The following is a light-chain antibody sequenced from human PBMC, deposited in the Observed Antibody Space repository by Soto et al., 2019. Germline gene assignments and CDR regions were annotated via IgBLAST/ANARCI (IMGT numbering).Light chain of an antibody. V-gene: IGKV4-1*01. Sequence: DIVMTQSPDALAVSLGERATINCKSSQSVLYSSNHKNYLAWYQQKPGQPPKLLIYWASTRESGVPDRFSGSGSGPDFTLTISSLQAEDVAGYYCQQYYSTPSFGQGTNVEIK. J-gene: IGKJ1*01. CDR3: QQYYSTPS. CDR1: QSVLYSSNHKNY. CDR2: WAS.